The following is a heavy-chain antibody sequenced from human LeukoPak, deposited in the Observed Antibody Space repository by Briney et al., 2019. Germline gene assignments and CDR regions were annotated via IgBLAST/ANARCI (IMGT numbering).Heavy chain of an antibody. V-gene: IGHV3-15*01. CDR3: ATDSLVANF. CDR1: GLTFSNAW. CDR2: IKSKTNGETT. D-gene: IGHD5-12*01. Sequence: KSGGSVRLCCAASGLTFSNAWMSWVRQAPGKGLEWVGRIKSKTNGETTDYAAPVKGRFTILRDDSKNTVYLQMNSLKTKDTALYYCATDSLVANFWGQGILVTVSS. J-gene: IGHJ4*02.